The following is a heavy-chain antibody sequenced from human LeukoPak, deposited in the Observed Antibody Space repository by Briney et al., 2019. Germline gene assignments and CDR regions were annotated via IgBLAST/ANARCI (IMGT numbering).Heavy chain of an antibody. CDR3: ARERRRYCSSTSCYGLDY. V-gene: IGHV4-39*07. Sequence: PSETLPLTCTVSGGSISSSSYYWGWIRQPPGKGLEWIGSIYYSGSTYYNPSLKSRVTISVDTSKNQFSLKLSSVTAADTAVYYCARERRRYCSSTSCYGLDYWGQGTLVTVSS. CDR2: IYYSGST. D-gene: IGHD2-2*01. J-gene: IGHJ4*02. CDR1: GGSISSSSYY.